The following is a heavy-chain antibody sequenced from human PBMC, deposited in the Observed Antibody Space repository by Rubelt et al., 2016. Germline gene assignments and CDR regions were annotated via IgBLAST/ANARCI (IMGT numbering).Heavy chain of an antibody. CDR3: ARAGESGDAFDI. CDR2: ISYDGSNK. Sequence: QVQLVESGGGVVQPGRSLRLSCAASGFTFSSYAMHWVRQAPGKGLEWVAVISYDGSNKYYADSVKGRFTISRDNSKNTLYLQMNSLRAEDTAVYYCARAGESGDAFDIWGQGTMVTVSS. V-gene: IGHV3-30*04. CDR1: GFTFSSYA. D-gene: IGHD3-10*01. J-gene: IGHJ3*02.